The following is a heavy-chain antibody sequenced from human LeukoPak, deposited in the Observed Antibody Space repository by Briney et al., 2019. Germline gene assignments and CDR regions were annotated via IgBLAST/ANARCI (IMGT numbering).Heavy chain of an antibody. CDR2: INHSGST. CDR3: ARGLQGYEVFPESSYYYYYMDV. V-gene: IGHV4-34*01. Sequence: SETLSLTCAVYGGSFSGYYWSWIRQPPGKGLEWIGEINHSGSTNYNPSLKSRVTISVDTSKNQFSLKLSSVTAADTAVYYCARGLQGYEVFPESSYYYYYMDVWAKGTTVTVSS. J-gene: IGHJ6*03. CDR1: GGSFSGYY. D-gene: IGHD5-12*01.